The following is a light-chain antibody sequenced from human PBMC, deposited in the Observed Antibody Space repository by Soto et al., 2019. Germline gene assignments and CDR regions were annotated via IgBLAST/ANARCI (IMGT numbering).Light chain of an antibody. CDR1: QSVSNNF. J-gene: IGKJ1*01. Sequence: ELVLTQSSGTLSLSLGERATLSCRASQSVSNNFLAWYQQKPGQAPRLLTYGASSRATGIPDRFSGSGSGTDFTLTISRLETEDFGVYYCQQYATSPPRTFGQGTRVDI. V-gene: IGKV3-20*01. CDR3: QQYATSPPRT. CDR2: GAS.